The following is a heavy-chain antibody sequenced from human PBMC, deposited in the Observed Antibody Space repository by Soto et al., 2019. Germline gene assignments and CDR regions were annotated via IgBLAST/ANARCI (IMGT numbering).Heavy chain of an antibody. V-gene: IGHV4-30-2*01. J-gene: IGHJ4*02. CDR1: GGSISSGGYS. D-gene: IGHD5-12*01. Sequence: TLSLTCAVSGGSISSGGYSWSWIRQPPGKGLEWIGYIYHSGSTYYNPSLKSRVTISVDRSKNQFSLKLSSVTAADTAVYYCARATYSGYDGPLDYWGQGTLGTVSS. CDR3: ARATYSGYDGPLDY. CDR2: IYHSGST.